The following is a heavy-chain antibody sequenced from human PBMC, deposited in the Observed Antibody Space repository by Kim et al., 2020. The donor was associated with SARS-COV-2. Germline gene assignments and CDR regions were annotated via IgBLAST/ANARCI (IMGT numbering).Heavy chain of an antibody. Sequence: YAKKCQGRVTITADESTSTAYMELSSLRSEDTAVYYCARLPTMVPEPFDYWGQGTLVTVSS. J-gene: IGHJ4*02. CDR3: ARLPTMVPEPFDY. V-gene: IGHV1-69*01. D-gene: IGHD3-10*01.